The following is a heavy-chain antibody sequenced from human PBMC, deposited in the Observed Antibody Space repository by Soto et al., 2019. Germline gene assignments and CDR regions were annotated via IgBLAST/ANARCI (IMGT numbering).Heavy chain of an antibody. Sequence: SDTLSLTCTVCGGSMTSYYWSWIRQPAGKGLEWIGRTYITGDSNYSPSLKSRVTMSLDTSKNQFSLKLSSATAADTAVYYCARDMRVFGGMDVWGRGTTVTGSS. CDR2: TYITGDS. V-gene: IGHV4-4*07. CDR3: ARDMRVFGGMDV. CDR1: GGSMTSYY. D-gene: IGHD3-3*01. J-gene: IGHJ6*02.